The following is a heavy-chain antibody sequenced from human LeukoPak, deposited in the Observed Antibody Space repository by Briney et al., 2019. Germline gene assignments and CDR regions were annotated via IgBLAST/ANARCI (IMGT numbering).Heavy chain of an antibody. CDR2: INSDGSST. CDR1: GFTFRNYW. D-gene: IGHD1-1*01. CDR3: ARGERTDYYYYYGMDV. J-gene: IGHJ6*02. V-gene: IGHV3-74*01. Sequence: GGSLRLSCAASGFTFRNYWMHWVRQAAGKGLVWVSRINSDGSSTTYADSVKGRLTISRDNAKNTLYLQVNSLRAEDTAVYYCARGERTDYYYYYGMDVWGQGTTVTVSS.